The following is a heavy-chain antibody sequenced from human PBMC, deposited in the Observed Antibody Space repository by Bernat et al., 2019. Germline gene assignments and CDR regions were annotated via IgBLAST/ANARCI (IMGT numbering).Heavy chain of an antibody. CDR2: INSDGSST. V-gene: IGHV3-74*01. CDR3: ACTYSSGLAFDY. Sequence: EVQLVESGGGLVQPGGSLRLSCAASGFTFSSYWMHWVRQAPGKGLVWVSRINSDGSSTSYADSVKGRFTIFSDNAKNTLYLQMNSLRAEDTAVYYCACTYSSGLAFDYWGQGTQITVSS. J-gene: IGHJ4*02. D-gene: IGHD6-19*01. CDR1: GFTFSSYW.